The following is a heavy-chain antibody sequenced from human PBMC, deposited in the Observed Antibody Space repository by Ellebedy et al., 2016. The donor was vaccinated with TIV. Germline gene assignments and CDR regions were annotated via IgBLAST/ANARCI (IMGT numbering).Heavy chain of an antibody. J-gene: IGHJ6*02. CDR1: GGTFSSYA. Sequence: SVKVSXXASGGTFSSYAISWVRQAPGQGLEWMGGIIPIFGTANYAQKFQGRVSITADQSTNTAYMELISLTPEDTAIYYCARGEDVWGPGTTVTVSS. CDR2: IIPIFGTA. CDR3: ARGEDV. V-gene: IGHV1-69*13.